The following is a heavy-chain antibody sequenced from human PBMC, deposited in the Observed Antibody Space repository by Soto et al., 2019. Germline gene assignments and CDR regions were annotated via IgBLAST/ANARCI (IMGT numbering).Heavy chain of an antibody. CDR3: ARLAKDRPYDY. V-gene: IGHV4-39*01. CDR2: IYYSGST. CDR1: GGSISSSSYY. J-gene: IGHJ4*02. Sequence: QLQLQESGPGLVKPSETLSLTCTVSGGSISSSSYYWGWIRQPPGKGLEWMGSIYYSGSTYYNPSIKCRVTISLDTSKNQFSLKLSSVPAADPAVYYCARLAKDRPYDYWGQGTLVTVSS.